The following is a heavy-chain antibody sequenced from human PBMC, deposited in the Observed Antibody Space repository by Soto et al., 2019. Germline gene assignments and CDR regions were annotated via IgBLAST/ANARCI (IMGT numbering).Heavy chain of an antibody. CDR2: ISYNGSNK. D-gene: IGHD3-16*02. Sequence: GGSLRLSCAASGFTFSSYAMHWVRQAPGKGLEWVAVISYNGSNKYYADSVKGRFTISRDNSKNTLYLQMNSLSAEDTAVYYCARDLMITFGGVIVMQGYYYYYGMDVWGQGTTVTVSS. CDR1: GFTFSSYA. CDR3: ARDLMITFGGVIVMQGYYYYYGMDV. V-gene: IGHV3-30-3*01. J-gene: IGHJ6*02.